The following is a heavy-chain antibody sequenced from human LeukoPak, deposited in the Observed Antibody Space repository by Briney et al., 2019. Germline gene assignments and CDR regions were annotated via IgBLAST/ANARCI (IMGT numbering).Heavy chain of an antibody. CDR2: VFYTGST. V-gene: IGHV4-59*01. CDR1: GESFSGYY. CDR3: ARYTRSSALRT. Sequence: SETLSLTCAVYGESFSGYYWNWIRQPPGKGLEWIGHVFYTGSTDYNPSLRSRVAISVDRPNNQFSLKLTSVNAADTAVYYCARYTRSSALRTWGQGILVIVSP. D-gene: IGHD3-10*01. J-gene: IGHJ4*02.